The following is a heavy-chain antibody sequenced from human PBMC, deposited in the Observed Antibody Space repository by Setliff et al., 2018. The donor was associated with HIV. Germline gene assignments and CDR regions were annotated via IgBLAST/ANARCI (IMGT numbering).Heavy chain of an antibody. CDR2: IYTSRGT. CDR3: ARSPSYRSSWEYYFDY. D-gene: IGHD6-13*01. J-gene: IGHJ4*02. V-gene: IGHV4-4*09. CDR1: GGSISGYH. Sequence: PSETLSLTCTVSGGSISGYHWNWLRQTPGKGLEWIGYIYTSRGTSYNHSLRTQVIISVDTSNQFSLKLSSVTAADAAVYYCARSPSYRSSWEYYFDYWGQGILVTVSS.